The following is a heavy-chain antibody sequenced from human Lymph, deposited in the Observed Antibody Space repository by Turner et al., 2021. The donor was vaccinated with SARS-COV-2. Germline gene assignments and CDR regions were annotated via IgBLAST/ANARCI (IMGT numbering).Heavy chain of an antibody. Sequence: QLQLVQSGAEMKKPGASVKVSCKPSGYPFTGSYMHWVRQAPGQGLEWMGWINPNSGCTNYAQKFQGRVTMTRDTSISAAYMELSRLRSDDTAVYYCARDVERYNDFWSGYSGGYGMDVWGQGTTVTVSS. CDR2: INPNSGCT. CDR1: GYPFTGSY. J-gene: IGHJ6*02. CDR3: ARDVERYNDFWSGYSGGYGMDV. D-gene: IGHD3-3*01. V-gene: IGHV1-2*02.